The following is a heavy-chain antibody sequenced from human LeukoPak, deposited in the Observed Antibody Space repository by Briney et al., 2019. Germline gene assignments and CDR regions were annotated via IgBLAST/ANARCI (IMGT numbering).Heavy chain of an antibody. Sequence: GGSLRLSCAASGFTLSSYAMTWVRQAPGRGLERVSSVDGGGGGTYYADSVKGRFTISRDNSKDTLYLQMNGLRAEDTAVYFCAKQSAGSAAWYSLHYDFWGQGTLVTVSS. J-gene: IGHJ4*02. CDR1: GFTLSSYA. D-gene: IGHD6-13*01. V-gene: IGHV3-23*01. CDR2: VDGGGGGT. CDR3: AKQSAGSAAWYSLHYDF.